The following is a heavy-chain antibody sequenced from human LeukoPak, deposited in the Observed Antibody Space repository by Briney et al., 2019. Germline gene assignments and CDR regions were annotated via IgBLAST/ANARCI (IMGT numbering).Heavy chain of an antibody. CDR1: GGSISSYY. V-gene: IGHV4-4*07. J-gene: IGHJ4*02. CDR3: ARVVYYDSSGYYAPRFDY. CDR2: IYTSGNT. Sequence: SETLSLTCTVSGGSISSYYWSWIRQPAGKDLEWIWRIYTSGNTNYNPSLKSRVTMSVDTSKNQFSLKLSSVTAADTAVYYCARVVYYDSSGYYAPRFDYWGQGTLVTVSS. D-gene: IGHD3-22*01.